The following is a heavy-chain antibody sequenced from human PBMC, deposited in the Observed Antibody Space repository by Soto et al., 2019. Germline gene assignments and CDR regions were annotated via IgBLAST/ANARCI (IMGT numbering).Heavy chain of an antibody. Sequence: PGGSLRLSCSASGFTFSSYAMYWVRQAPGMGLEYVSGISSNGVTTYYADSVKGRFTISRDNSKNTLYFQMSSLRAEDTAVYYSAMYACGRLYASAGNLDYWGQGTLVTVSS. J-gene: IGHJ4*02. CDR2: ISSNGVTT. CDR1: GFTFSSYA. V-gene: IGHV3-64D*06. D-gene: IGHD2-8*01. CDR3: AMYACGRLYASAGNLDY.